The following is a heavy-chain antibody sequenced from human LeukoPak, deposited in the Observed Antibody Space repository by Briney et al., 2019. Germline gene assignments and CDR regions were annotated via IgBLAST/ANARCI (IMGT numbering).Heavy chain of an antibody. J-gene: IGHJ4*02. Sequence: PGGSLRLSCAASGFTFSRSAMSWVRQAPGEGLQWVSAISPSGTDYADSVKGRFTISRDNSQNMLYLQMNNLRAEDTAVYYCAKDPEGHSEYWGQGTLVTVSS. CDR3: AKDPEGHSEY. D-gene: IGHD1-14*01. V-gene: IGHV3-23*01. CDR1: GFTFSRSA. CDR2: ISPSGT.